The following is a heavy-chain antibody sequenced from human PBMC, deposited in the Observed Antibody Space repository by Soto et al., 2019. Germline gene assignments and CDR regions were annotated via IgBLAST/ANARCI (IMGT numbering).Heavy chain of an antibody. D-gene: IGHD6-19*01. V-gene: IGHV3-21*01. CDR1: GFTFSSYS. CDR2: ISSSSSYI. Sequence: GGSLILSCAASGFTFSSYSMNWVRQAPGKGLEWVSSISSSSSYIYYADSVKGRFTISRDNAKNSLYLQMNSLRAEDTAVYYCARDDGGSGWSNGYWGQGTLVTVSS. CDR3: ARDDGGSGWSNGY. J-gene: IGHJ4*02.